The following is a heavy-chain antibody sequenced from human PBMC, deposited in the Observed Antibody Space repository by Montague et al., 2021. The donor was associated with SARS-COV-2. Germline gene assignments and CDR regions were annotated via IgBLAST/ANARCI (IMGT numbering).Heavy chain of an antibody. J-gene: IGHJ6*02. V-gene: IGHV4-34*01. CDR2: INHSGST. D-gene: IGHD4-17*01. CDR1: GGSFSGYY. CDR3: ARPTVTNSPFGFSNKLRSRYDGMDV. Sequence: SETLSLTCAVYGGSFSGYYLNWICQPPGKGLEWIGEINHSGSTNYNPSLTSRVTIAVYTSKNQVSLKLTSVTATDTAVFYCARPTVTNSPFGFSNKLRSRYDGMDVWGQGTLVTVSS.